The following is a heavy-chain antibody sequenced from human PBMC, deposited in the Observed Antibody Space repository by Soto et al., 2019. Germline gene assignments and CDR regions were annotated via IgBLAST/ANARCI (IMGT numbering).Heavy chain of an antibody. CDR3: ARDRPILRYFDS. Sequence: QVQLVQSGAEVRKPEASVKVSCKASGYTFTTYAIHWVRQAPGQGLEWLGWISTDNGNTKYSQKFQGRVTITTDTSASTAYMELSSLTFEDTAVYYCARDRPILRYFDSWCQGTLVTVSS. D-gene: IGHD3-9*01. J-gene: IGHJ4*02. CDR2: ISTDNGNT. V-gene: IGHV1-3*04. CDR1: GYTFTTYA.